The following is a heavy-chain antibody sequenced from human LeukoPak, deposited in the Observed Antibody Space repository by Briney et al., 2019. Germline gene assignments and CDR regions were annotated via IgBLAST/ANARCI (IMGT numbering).Heavy chain of an antibody. CDR3: ARGGGWFEYYFDY. Sequence: ASVKVSCKASGYTFTSYDINWVRQATGQGLEWMGWMNPNSGNTGYAQKFQGRVTMTRDTSITTVYMELSRLRSDDTAVYYCARGGGWFEYYFDYWGQGTLVTVSS. D-gene: IGHD3-10*01. CDR1: GYTFTSYD. V-gene: IGHV1-8*02. CDR2: MNPNSGNT. J-gene: IGHJ4*02.